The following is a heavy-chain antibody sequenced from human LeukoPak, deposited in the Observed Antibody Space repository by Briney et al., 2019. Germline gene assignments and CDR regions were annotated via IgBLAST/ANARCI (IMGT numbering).Heavy chain of an antibody. CDR2: INPNSGGT. V-gene: IGHV1-2*02. CDR3: AREASTTMIVVVIRGGNGWFDP. J-gene: IGHJ5*02. D-gene: IGHD3-22*01. CDR1: GYTFTGYY. Sequence: ASVKVSCKASGYTFTGYYMHWVRQAPGQGLEWMGWINPNSGGTNYAQKFQGRVTMTRDTSIRTAYMELSRLRSDDTAVYYCAREASTTMIVVVIRGGNGWFDPWGQGTLVTVSS.